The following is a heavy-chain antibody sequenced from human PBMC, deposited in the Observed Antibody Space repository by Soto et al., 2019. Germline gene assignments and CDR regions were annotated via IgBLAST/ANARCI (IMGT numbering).Heavy chain of an antibody. CDR3: ARENKITGTTLSAHYYYYGMDV. CDR1: GFTFSSYG. CDR2: IWYDGSNK. D-gene: IGHD1-7*01. Sequence: QVQLVESGGGVVQPGRSLRLSCAASGFTFSSYGMHWVRQAPGKGLEWVAVIWYDGSNKYYADSVKGRFTISRDNSKNTLYLQMNSLRAEDTAVYYCARENKITGTTLSAHYYYYGMDVWGQGTTVTVSS. V-gene: IGHV3-33*01. J-gene: IGHJ6*02.